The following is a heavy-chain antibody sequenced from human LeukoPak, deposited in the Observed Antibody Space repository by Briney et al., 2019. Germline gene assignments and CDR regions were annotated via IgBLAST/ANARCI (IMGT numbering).Heavy chain of an antibody. CDR3: AREVSGSYASYYYYGMDV. J-gene: IGHJ6*02. Sequence: ASVKVSCKASGFTFTSYDINWVRQAPGQGLEWMGWISAYNGNTNYAQKLQGRVTMTTDTSTSTAYMELRSLRSDDTAVYYCAREVSGSYASYYYYGMDVWGQGTTVTVSS. V-gene: IGHV1-18*01. CDR1: GFTFTSYD. D-gene: IGHD1-26*01. CDR2: ISAYNGNT.